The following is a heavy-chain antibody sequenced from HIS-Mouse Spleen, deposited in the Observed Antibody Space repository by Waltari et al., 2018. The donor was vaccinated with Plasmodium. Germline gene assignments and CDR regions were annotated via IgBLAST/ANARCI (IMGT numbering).Heavy chain of an antibody. CDR3: AREDILTAYYNDYWYFDL. V-gene: IGHV3-21*01. CDR2: ISSSSSYI. D-gene: IGHD3-9*01. Sequence: EVQLVESGGGLVKPGGSLSLSCAASGFPFSSYSMHWLRQAPGKGLEWVSSISSSSSYIYYADSVKGRFTISRDNAKNSLYLQMNSLRAEDTAVYYCAREDILTAYYNDYWYFDLWGRGTLVTVSS. J-gene: IGHJ2*01. CDR1: GFPFSSYS.